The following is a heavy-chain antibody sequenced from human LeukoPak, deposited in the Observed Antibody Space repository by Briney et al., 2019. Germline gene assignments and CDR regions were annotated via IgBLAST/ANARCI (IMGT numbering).Heavy chain of an antibody. J-gene: IGHJ4*02. CDR3: AKDLLRFALPYYFDY. D-gene: IGHD3-3*01. Sequence: PGGSLRLSRAASGFTFSSYGMSWVRQAPGKGLEWVSAISGSGGSTYYADSVKGRFTISRDNSKNTLYLQMNSLRAEDTAVYYCAKDLLRFALPYYFDYWGQGTLVTVSS. V-gene: IGHV3-23*01. CDR1: GFTFSSYG. CDR2: ISGSGGST.